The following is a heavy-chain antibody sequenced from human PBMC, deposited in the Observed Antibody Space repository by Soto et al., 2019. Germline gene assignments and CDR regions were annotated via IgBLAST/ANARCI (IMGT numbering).Heavy chain of an antibody. Sequence: SETLSLTCTVSGGSISSYYWSWIRQPPGKGLEWIAYINYSGITSYNPSLKSRVTISVDTSKNQFSLKLSSVTAADTAVYYFARVGYCIYTSCHHFGLDVWGQGTTVTVSS. V-gene: IGHV4-59*01. D-gene: IGHD2-2*01. CDR3: ARVGYCIYTSCHHFGLDV. CDR2: INYSGIT. J-gene: IGHJ6*02. CDR1: GGSISSYY.